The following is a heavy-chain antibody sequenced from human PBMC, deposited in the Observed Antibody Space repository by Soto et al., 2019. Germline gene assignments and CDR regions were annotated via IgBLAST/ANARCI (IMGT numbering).Heavy chain of an antibody. Sequence: SVKVSCKALGNTFTYRYLHWVRQAPGQALEWMGWITPFSGDVHYAQKFQERVTITRDRSINTAYMRMSSLRSEDTAMYYCASGGAGSGPFTWELPDHWGQGTLVTVSS. J-gene: IGHJ4*02. D-gene: IGHD1-26*01. V-gene: IGHV1-45*02. CDR1: GNTFTYRY. CDR2: ITPFSGDV. CDR3: ASGGAGSGPFTWELPDH.